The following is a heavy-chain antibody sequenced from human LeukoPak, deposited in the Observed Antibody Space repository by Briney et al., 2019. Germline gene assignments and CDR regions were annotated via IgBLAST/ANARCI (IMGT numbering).Heavy chain of an antibody. V-gene: IGHV3-23*01. Sequence: PGGSLRLSCAGSGFTFGSYAMSWVRQAPGKGLEWVSVISGSGGSAYYADSVKGRFTISRDNSKNTLYLQMNSLRAEDTAGYYCAKRASGGYYYFDYWGQGTLVTVSS. J-gene: IGHJ4*02. CDR1: GFTFGSYA. D-gene: IGHD3-10*01. CDR3: AKRASGGYYYFDY. CDR2: ISGSGGSA.